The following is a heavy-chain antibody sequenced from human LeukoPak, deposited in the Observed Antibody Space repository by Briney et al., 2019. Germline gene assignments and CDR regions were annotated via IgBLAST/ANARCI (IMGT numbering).Heavy chain of an antibody. CDR1: GFPFRDHA. J-gene: IGHJ4*02. Sequence: GRSLRLSCEASGFPFRDHAMHWVRQAPGKGLEWVAVISYDARRENYADSVKGRFTVSRDDSRSTLYLQMNSLKTDDTAVYFCARDEFDGYNLGPSIYWGQGTLVTVSS. CDR2: ISYDARRE. V-gene: IGHV3-30*03. D-gene: IGHD5-24*01. CDR3: ARDEFDGYNLGPSIY.